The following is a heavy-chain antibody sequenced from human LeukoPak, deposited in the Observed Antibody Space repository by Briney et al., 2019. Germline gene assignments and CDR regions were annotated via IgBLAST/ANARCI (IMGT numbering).Heavy chain of an antibody. Sequence: ASVKVSCKASGYTFTGYYMHWVRQAPGQGLEWMGWINPNSGGTNYAQKLQGRVTMTTDTSTSTAYMELRSLRSDDTAVYYCARAPGGWYGSAWFDPWGQGTLVTVSS. CDR3: ARAPGGWYGSAWFDP. J-gene: IGHJ5*02. V-gene: IGHV1-2*02. D-gene: IGHD6-19*01. CDR2: INPNSGGT. CDR1: GYTFTGYY.